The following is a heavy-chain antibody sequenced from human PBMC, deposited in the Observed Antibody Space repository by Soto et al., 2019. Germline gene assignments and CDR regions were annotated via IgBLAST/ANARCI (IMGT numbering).Heavy chain of an antibody. CDR2: IYYSGST. CDR1: GGSVSSGDYY. CDR3: ARTPVDTSMIYWFVS. J-gene: IGHJ5*01. D-gene: IGHD5-18*01. Sequence: QVQLQESGPGLVKASETLSLTCTDSGGSVSSGDYYWSWIRQSPGKGLEWIGNIYYSGSTNYNPSLKRRATIAVYPCKNQFSLKVSSATPAHTAVYYCARTPVDTSMIYWFVSWGQGTLVTVSS. V-gene: IGHV4-61*08.